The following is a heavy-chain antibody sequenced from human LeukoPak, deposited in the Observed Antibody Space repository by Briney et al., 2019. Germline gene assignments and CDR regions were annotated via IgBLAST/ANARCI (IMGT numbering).Heavy chain of an antibody. CDR3: AKRDSGSYFNWFDP. CDR2: VTYSGSAT. Sequence: PGGSLRLSCAASGFTFSSFAMSWVRQAPGRGLEWVSAVTYSGSATDYADFVKGRFTISRDNSKNTLYLQMNSLRAEDTAVYYCAKRDSGSYFNWFDPWGQGTLVTVSS. J-gene: IGHJ5*02. CDR1: GFTFSSFA. V-gene: IGHV3-23*01. D-gene: IGHD1-26*01.